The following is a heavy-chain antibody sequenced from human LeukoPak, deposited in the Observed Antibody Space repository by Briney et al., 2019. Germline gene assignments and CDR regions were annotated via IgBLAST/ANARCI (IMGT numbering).Heavy chain of an antibody. D-gene: IGHD1-26*01. CDR2: ISAYKGNT. CDR3: ASGEVGATFFDY. CDR1: GYTFISYG. V-gene: IGHV1-18*01. J-gene: IGHJ4*02. Sequence: ASVKVSCKASGYTFISYGITWVRQAPGQGLEWMGWISAYKGNTNYAQKLQGRVTMTTDTSTSIAYMELRSLRSDDTAVYYCASGEVGATFFDYWGQGTLVTVSS.